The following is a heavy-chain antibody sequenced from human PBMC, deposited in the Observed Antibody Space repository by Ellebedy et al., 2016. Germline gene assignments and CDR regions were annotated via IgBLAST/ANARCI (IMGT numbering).Heavy chain of an antibody. CDR3: ARGGTYNWNDY. CDR1: GGSINNYY. V-gene: IGHV4-59*01. Sequence: SETLSLTCTVSGGSINNYYWSWIRQPPGKGLEWIGCIFYSGSTYYNPSLQTRLNISVDTSKNQFSLRLSSVTAADTAVYFCARGGTYNWNDYWGQGTLVTVSS. J-gene: IGHJ4*02. CDR2: IFYSGST. D-gene: IGHD1-20*01.